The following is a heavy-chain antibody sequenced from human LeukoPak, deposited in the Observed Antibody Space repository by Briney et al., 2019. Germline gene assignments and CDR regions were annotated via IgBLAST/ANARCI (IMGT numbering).Heavy chain of an antibody. D-gene: IGHD2-15*01. Sequence: SETLSLTCAVYGGSFSGYYWSWIRQPPGKGLEWIGEINHSGSTNYNPSLKCRVTISVDTSKNQFSLKLSSVTAADTAVYYCARGPPYCSGGSCYPNWFDPWGQGTLVTVSS. CDR1: GGSFSGYY. CDR2: INHSGST. CDR3: ARGPPYCSGGSCYPNWFDP. V-gene: IGHV4-34*01. J-gene: IGHJ5*02.